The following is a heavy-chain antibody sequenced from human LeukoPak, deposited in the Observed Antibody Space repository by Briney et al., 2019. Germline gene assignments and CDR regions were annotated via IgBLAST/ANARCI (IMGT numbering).Heavy chain of an antibody. CDR2: IYLGDSAT. J-gene: IGHJ4*02. D-gene: IGHD6-19*01. V-gene: IGHV5-51*01. Sequence: GESLKISCQGSGYSFTSYWIGWVRQMPGKGLEWMGIIYLGDSATRCSPSFQGQVTISVDKSIRTAYLQWSSLKVSDTAMYYCARHPSYYSGWPLDYWGQGTLVTVFS. CDR1: GYSFTSYW. CDR3: ARHPSYYSGWPLDY.